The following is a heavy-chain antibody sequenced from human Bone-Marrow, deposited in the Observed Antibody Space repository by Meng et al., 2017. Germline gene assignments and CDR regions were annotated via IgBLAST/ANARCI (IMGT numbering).Heavy chain of an antibody. Sequence: GESLKISCVASGFTFSSYNMHWVRQTPGEGLVWVSRINTDATITTYADSVKGRFTISRDDAKNTVYLQMNSLRAEDTAIYYCAKGGEWELPPRTSLDAFDIWGQGTMVTVSS. V-gene: IGHV3-74*03. D-gene: IGHD1-26*01. J-gene: IGHJ3*02. CDR1: GFTFSSYN. CDR2: INTDATIT. CDR3: AKGGEWELPPRTSLDAFDI.